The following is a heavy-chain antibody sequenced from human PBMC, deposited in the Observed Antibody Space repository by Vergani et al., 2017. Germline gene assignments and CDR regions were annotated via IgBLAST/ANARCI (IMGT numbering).Heavy chain of an antibody. J-gene: IGHJ6*02. D-gene: IGHD6-19*01. CDR3: ARGRQWRLTEYLYGMDV. V-gene: IGHV7-4-1*02. CDR1: GYPFTNYP. CDR2: INTNSGNP. Sequence: QVQLLQSGSELKKPGASVRISCEASGYPFTNYPLIWVRQAPGQGLEFMGWINTNSGNPTYAPGFTGRFVFSLDTSVSTAYLQISGLKAEDSAVYYCARGRQWRLTEYLYGMDVWGQGTTVTVSS.